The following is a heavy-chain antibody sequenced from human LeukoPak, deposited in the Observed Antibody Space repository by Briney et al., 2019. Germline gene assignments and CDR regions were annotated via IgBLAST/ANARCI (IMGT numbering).Heavy chain of an antibody. CDR3: ASSSTVVSPFDY. D-gene: IGHD4-23*01. CDR1: GFTFSSYW. J-gene: IGHJ4*02. Sequence: GGSLRLSCAASGFTFSSYWMNWACQAPGKGLEWVASINHNGNVNYYVDSVKGRFTISRDNAKNSLYLQMNSLRTEDTAVYYCASSSTVVSPFDYWGQGTLVTVSS. V-gene: IGHV3-7*01. CDR2: INHNGNVN.